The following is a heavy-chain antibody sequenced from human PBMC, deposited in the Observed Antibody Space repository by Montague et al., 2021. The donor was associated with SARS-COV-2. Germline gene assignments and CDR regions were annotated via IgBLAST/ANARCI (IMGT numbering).Heavy chain of an antibody. CDR1: GGSFSGYY. CDR2: IYQSGRT. J-gene: IGHJ4*02. Sequence: SETLSLTCAVYGGSFSGYYWSWIRQPPEKGLEWIGEIYQSGRTNNNPSLKSRVIISVDTSKNQFSLKLSSVTAADTAVYYCSRRGSSVWGVTVSAELDYWGQGTLVIVSS. CDR3: SRRGSSVWGVTVSAELDY. V-gene: IGHV4-34*01. D-gene: IGHD3-10*01.